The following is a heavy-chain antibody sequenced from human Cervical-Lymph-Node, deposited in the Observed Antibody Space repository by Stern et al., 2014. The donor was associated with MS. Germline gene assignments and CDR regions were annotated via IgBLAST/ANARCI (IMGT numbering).Heavy chain of an antibody. CDR1: GDTFSRHA. V-gene: IGHV1-69*01. CDR3: ARDSRGTVTTAVGFYYGMDV. D-gene: IGHD1-14*01. Sequence: VQLLQSGAEVKKPGSSVKVSCKTSGDTFSRHAISWLRQAPGQGLEWMGGVMPMFGTSNYAQKFQGRITVTADESTSTVYLELSSLRSEDTAVYYCARDSRGTVTTAVGFYYGMDVWGQGTTVTVSS. J-gene: IGHJ6*02. CDR2: VMPMFGTS.